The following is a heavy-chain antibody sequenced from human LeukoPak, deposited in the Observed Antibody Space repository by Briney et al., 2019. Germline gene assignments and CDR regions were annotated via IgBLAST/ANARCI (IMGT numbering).Heavy chain of an antibody. V-gene: IGHV4-39*07. J-gene: IGHJ4*02. CDR3: ARLTSYGSGSYWVGN. D-gene: IGHD3-10*01. CDR2: IYYSGST. Sequence: SETLSLTCTVSGGSISSGGYYWSWIRQPPGKGLEWIGTIYYSGSTYYNPSLKSRVTISVDTSKNQFSLKLSSVTAADTAVYYCARLTSYGSGSYWVGNWGQGTLVTVSS. CDR1: GGSISSGGYY.